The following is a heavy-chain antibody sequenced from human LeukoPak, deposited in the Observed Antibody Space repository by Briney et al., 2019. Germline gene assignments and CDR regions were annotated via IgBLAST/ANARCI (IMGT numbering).Heavy chain of an antibody. D-gene: IGHD3-10*01. CDR3: ARIGPSGSGSYFFLDH. Sequence: PGGSPTLSCAASGFTFSAYWMHWVRHAPGMGLVWVSRIDDDGSGASYADSVKGRFTISRDNSKNTLYLQMNSLRAEDTAVYYCARIGPSGSGSYFFLDHWGQGTLVTVSS. CDR1: GFTFSAYW. CDR2: IDDDGSGA. V-gene: IGHV3-74*01. J-gene: IGHJ5*02.